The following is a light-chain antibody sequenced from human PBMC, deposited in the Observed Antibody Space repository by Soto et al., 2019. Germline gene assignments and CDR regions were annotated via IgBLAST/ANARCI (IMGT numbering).Light chain of an antibody. CDR2: GAS. J-gene: IGKJ4*01. CDR1: QSVSSN. Sequence: EIVMTQSPATLSVSPGERATLSCRASQSVSSNLAWYQQKPGQAPRLLIYGASNRATGIPDRFSGSGSGTDFTLTVNSLQSEDIEVYYCQQYNNLPVTFAGGTKVDI. CDR3: QQYNNLPVT. V-gene: IGKV3D-15*01.